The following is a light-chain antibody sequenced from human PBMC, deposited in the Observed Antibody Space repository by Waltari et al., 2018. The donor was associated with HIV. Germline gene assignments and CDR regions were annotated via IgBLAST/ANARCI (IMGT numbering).Light chain of an antibody. CDR1: SSTIGADYD. CDR2: GNK. J-gene: IGLJ2*01. V-gene: IGLV1-40*01. CDR3: QSYDISLSASVV. Sequence: QSMLTQPPSVSGAPGQRVTISCTGSSSTIGADYDVHWYQQIPGTAPKLLISGNKNRPSGVPDRFSASQSGTSASLTISGLQAEDEADYFCQSYDISLSASVVFGGGTRLTVL.